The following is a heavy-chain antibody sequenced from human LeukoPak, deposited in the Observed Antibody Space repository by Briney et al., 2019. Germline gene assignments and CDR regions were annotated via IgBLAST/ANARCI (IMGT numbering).Heavy chain of an antibody. CDR2: IYHSGST. V-gene: IGHV4-38-2*02. CDR3: AKSTYSYGKCFDY. Sequence: SETLSLTCTVSGYSISSGYYWGWIRQPPGKGLEWIGSIYHSGSTYYNPSLKSRVTISVDTSKNQFSLKLSSVTAADTAVYYCAKSTYSYGKCFDYWGQGTLVTVSS. D-gene: IGHD5-18*01. J-gene: IGHJ4*02. CDR1: GYSISSGYY.